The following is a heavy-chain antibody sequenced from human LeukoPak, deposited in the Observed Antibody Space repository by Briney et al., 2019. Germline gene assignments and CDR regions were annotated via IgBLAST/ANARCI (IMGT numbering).Heavy chain of an antibody. CDR1: GFTFSSYW. V-gene: IGHV3-74*01. CDR3: ARGGYYVSGSWDY. J-gene: IGHJ4*02. CDR2: IDSDGSYT. D-gene: IGHD3-10*01. Sequence: GGSLTLSCAASGFTFSSYWMHWVRQAPGKGLVWVSRIDSDGSYTSYADSVKGRFTISRDNAKNTQYLQMNSLRAEDTAVYYCARGGYYVSGSWDYWGQGTLATVSS.